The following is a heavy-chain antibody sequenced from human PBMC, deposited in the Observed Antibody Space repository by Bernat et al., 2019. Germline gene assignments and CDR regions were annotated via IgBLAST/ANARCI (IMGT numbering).Heavy chain of an antibody. CDR3: AAVRWRVLVDP. Sequence: QMQLVQSGPEVKKPGTSVKVSCKASGFTFTSSAVQWVRQARGQRLEWIGWIVVGNGNTNYAQKFQERVTITRDMSTSTAYMELSSLRSEDTAVYYCAAVRWRVLVDPWGQGTLVTVSS. J-gene: IGHJ5*02. CDR2: IVVGNGNT. CDR1: GFTFTSSA. V-gene: IGHV1-58*01. D-gene: IGHD2-8*02.